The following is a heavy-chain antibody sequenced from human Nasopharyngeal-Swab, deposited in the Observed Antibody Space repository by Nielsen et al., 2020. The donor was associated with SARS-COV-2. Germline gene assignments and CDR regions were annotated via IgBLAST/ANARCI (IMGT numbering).Heavy chain of an antibody. J-gene: IGHJ4*02. CDR3: ASCPPGYSSGWHFDY. V-gene: IGHV1-69*13. Sequence: SVKVSCKASGDTFSSYAISWVRQAPGQGLEWTGGIIPIFGTANYAQKFQGRVTITADESTSTAYMELSSLRSEDTAVYYCASCPPGYSSGWHFDYWGQGTLVTVSS. D-gene: IGHD6-19*01. CDR2: IIPIFGTA. CDR1: GDTFSSYA.